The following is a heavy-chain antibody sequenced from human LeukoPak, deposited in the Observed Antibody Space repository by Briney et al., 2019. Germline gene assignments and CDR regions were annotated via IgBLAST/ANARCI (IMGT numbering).Heavy chain of an antibody. J-gene: IGHJ4*02. CDR1: GFTFSSNG. Sequence: PGGSLRLSCAASGFTFSSNGMHWVRQAPGKGLEWVAVITYDGSNKYYAGSVKGRFTISRDNSKNTLYLQMNSLRPEDTAVYYCARGRPYHFDYWGQGTLVTVSS. CDR3: ARGRPYHFDY. V-gene: IGHV3-30*03. CDR2: ITYDGSNK.